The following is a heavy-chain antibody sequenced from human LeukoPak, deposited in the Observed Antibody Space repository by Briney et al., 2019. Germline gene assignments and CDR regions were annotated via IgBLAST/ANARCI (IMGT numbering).Heavy chain of an antibody. J-gene: IGHJ3*02. CDR2: ISYDGSNK. CDR3: AKVSSSAYCGGDCYSHAFDI. D-gene: IGHD2-21*02. V-gene: IGHV3-30*18. CDR1: GFTFSSYG. Sequence: GGSLRPSCAASGFTFSSYGMHWVRQAPGKGLEWVAVISYDGSNKYYADSVKGRFTISRDNSKNTLYLQMNSLRAEDTAVYYCAKVSSSAYCGGDCYSHAFDIWGQGTMVTVSS.